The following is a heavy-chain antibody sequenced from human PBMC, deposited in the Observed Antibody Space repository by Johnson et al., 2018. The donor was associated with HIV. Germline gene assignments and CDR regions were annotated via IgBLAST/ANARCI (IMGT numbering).Heavy chain of an antibody. D-gene: IGHD5-18*01. CDR3: ARDRGGYSYGYDSDAFDI. V-gene: IGHV3-74*01. CDR2: INTDGSAT. Sequence: VLLVESGGGLVQPGGSLRLSCAASGFIFSDSWMHWVRQAPGKGLVWVSRINTDGSATSYADSVKGRFTIPRDNSKNTLYLQMNSLRAEDTAVYYCARDRGGYSYGYDSDAFDIWGQGKMVTVSS. J-gene: IGHJ3*02. CDR1: GFIFSDSW.